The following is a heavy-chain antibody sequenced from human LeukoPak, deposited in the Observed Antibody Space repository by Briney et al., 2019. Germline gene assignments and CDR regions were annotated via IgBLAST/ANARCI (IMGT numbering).Heavy chain of an antibody. J-gene: IGHJ5*02. CDR1: GGSLRGHF. CDR3: AKGPQTGWFDT. Sequence: SETLSLTCAVYGGSLRGHFCCWIRQPPGKGLEWIGEINHSGNTNYNPSLKSRVTMSVDTSKNQFSLRMNSVTAADAAVYYCAKGPQTGWFDTWGQGTLVTVSS. V-gene: IGHV4-34*01. D-gene: IGHD3-10*01. CDR2: INHSGNT.